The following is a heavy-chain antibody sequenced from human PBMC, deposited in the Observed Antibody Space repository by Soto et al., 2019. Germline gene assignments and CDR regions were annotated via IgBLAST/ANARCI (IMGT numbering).Heavy chain of an antibody. CDR1: GGTFSSYA. CDR2: INAGNGNT. CDR3: TRSAISPYGGLIGPFDY. J-gene: IGHJ4*02. D-gene: IGHD3-16*02. V-gene: IGHV1-3*01. Sequence: ASVKVSCKASGGTFSSYAISWVRQAPGQRLEWMGWINAGNGNTKYSQKFQGRLTITSDTSANTVYMELSSLTSEDTALYYCTRSAISPYGGLIGPFDYWGQGNLVTVSS.